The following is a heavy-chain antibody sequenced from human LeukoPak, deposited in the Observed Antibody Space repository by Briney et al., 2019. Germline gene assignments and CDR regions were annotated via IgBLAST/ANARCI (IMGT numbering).Heavy chain of an antibody. D-gene: IGHD3-10*01. CDR2: IYHSGST. Sequence: SETLSLTCAVSGYSISRGYYWGWIRQPPGKGLEWIVRIYHSGSTYYSPSLKSRVTISVDTSKNHFSLKLSSVTAADTAVYYCARNPITLVRGGNWFDPWGQGTLVTVSS. CDR3: ARNPITLVRGGNWFDP. J-gene: IGHJ5*02. V-gene: IGHV4-38-2*01. CDR1: GYSISRGYY.